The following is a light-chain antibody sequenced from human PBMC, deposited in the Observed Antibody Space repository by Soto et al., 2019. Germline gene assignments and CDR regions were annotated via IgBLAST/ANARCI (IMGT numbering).Light chain of an antibody. V-gene: IGLV2-23*01. CDR3: CSYAGSSTDVV. CDR2: EGS. J-gene: IGLJ2*01. CDR1: SSEVGSYNL. Sequence: QSVLTQPASVSGSPGQSITISCTGTSSEVGSYNLVSWYQQHPGKAPKLMIYEGSKRPSGVSNRFSGSKSGNTASLTISGLHAEDEADYYCCSYAGSSTDVVFGGGTKLTV.